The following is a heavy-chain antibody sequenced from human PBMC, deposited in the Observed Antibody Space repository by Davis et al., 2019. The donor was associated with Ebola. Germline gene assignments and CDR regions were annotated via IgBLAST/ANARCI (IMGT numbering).Heavy chain of an antibody. D-gene: IGHD3-16*02. CDR1: GYTFTSYA. Sequence: ASVKVSCKASGYTFTSYAMNWVRQAPGQGLEWMGWISAYNGNTNYAQKLQGRVTMTTDTSTSTAYMELRSLRSDDTAVYYCARDLNDYVWGSYRCPNYWGQGTLVTVSS. J-gene: IGHJ4*02. CDR2: ISAYNGNT. V-gene: IGHV1-18*01. CDR3: ARDLNDYVWGSYRCPNY.